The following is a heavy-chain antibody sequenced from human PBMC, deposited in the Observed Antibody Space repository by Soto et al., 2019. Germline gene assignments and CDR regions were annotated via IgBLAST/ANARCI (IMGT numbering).Heavy chain of an antibody. CDR1: GFTFSTYD. CDR3: VRPKLFSPGMDV. Sequence: GGSLRLSCAASGFTFSTYDMLWVRQGTGKGLEWVSTIGTAGDTYYPGSVKGRFTISRENAKNSMYLQMNSLRTEDTAIYYYVRPKLFSPGMDVWGQGTTVTVSS. V-gene: IGHV3-13*01. J-gene: IGHJ6*02. D-gene: IGHD2-21*01. CDR2: IGTAGDT.